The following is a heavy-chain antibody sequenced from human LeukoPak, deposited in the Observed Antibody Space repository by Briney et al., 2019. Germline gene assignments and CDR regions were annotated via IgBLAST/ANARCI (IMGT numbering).Heavy chain of an antibody. Sequence: SETLSLTCTVSGGSISSRSYYWGWIRQPPGKGLEWIGSIYYSGSTYYNPSLKSRVTISVDTSKNQFSLKLSSVTAADTAVYYCARAPGIAAAPFDYWGRGTLVTVSS. CDR3: ARAPGIAAAPFDY. D-gene: IGHD6-13*01. CDR2: IYYSGST. CDR1: GGSISSRSYY. V-gene: IGHV4-39*07. J-gene: IGHJ4*02.